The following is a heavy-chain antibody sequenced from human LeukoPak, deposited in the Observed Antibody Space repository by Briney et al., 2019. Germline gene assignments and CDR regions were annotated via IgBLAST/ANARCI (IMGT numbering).Heavy chain of an antibody. V-gene: IGHV4-34*01. CDR2: INHSGST. D-gene: IGHD3-22*01. CDR3: ARHAADSSGYSFDY. J-gene: IGHJ4*02. Sequence: PSETLSLTCAVYGGSFSGYYWSWIRQPPGKGLEWIGEINHSGSTNYNPSLKSRVTISVDTSKNQFSLKLSSVTAADTAVYYCARHAADSSGYSFDYWGQGTLVTVSS. CDR1: GGSFSGYY.